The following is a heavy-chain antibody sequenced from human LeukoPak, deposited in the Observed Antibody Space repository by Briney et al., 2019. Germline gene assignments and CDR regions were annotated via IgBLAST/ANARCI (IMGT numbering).Heavy chain of an antibody. Sequence: GGSLRLSCAASEFAFSSYEMNWVRQAPGKGLEWVSYISASGSTIYYADSVKGRFTISRDNAKNSLYLQMNSLRAEDTAVYYCARDSRAAAGTDYWGQGTLVTVSS. CDR3: ARDSRAAAGTDY. V-gene: IGHV3-48*03. CDR1: EFAFSSYE. D-gene: IGHD6-13*01. CDR2: ISASGSTI. J-gene: IGHJ4*02.